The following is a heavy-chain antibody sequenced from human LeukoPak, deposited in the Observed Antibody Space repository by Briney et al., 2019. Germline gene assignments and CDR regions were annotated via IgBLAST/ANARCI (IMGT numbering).Heavy chain of an antibody. CDR1: GYTFTGYY. Sequence: ASVKVSCKASGYTFTGYYMHWVRQAPGQGLEWMGWISAYNGNTNYAQKLQGRVTMTTDTSTSTAYMELRSLRSDDTAVYYCAREQNSNFDYWGQGTLVTVSS. D-gene: IGHD4-23*01. CDR2: ISAYNGNT. J-gene: IGHJ4*02. CDR3: AREQNSNFDY. V-gene: IGHV1-18*04.